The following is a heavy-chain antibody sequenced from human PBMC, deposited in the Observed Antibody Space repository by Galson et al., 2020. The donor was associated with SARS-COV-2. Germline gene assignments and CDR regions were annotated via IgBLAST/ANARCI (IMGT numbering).Heavy chain of an antibody. J-gene: IGHJ6*02. V-gene: IGHV1-2*02. CDR1: GYTFTDYY. D-gene: IGHD3-9*01. CDR2: INPKSGGT. CDR3: ARLMYYDVFTGYSVDV. Sequence: ASVKVSCKASGYTFTDYYIHWVRQAPGQGLEWMGWINPKSGGTNYAQKFEGRVTMTRDTSITTAYMELSRLRADDTAVYYCARLMYYDVFTGYSVDVWGQWTMVTVSS.